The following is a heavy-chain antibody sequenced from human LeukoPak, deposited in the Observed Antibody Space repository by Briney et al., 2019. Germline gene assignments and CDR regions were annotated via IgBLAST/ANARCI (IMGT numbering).Heavy chain of an antibody. J-gene: IGHJ4*02. CDR2: IYYSGST. V-gene: IGHV4-39*01. D-gene: IGHD2-2*01. CDR1: GGSISSSDYY. CDR3: ARQVPWGYFDY. Sequence: SETLSLTCTVSGGSISSSDYYWGWIRQAPGKGLEWIGNIYYSGSTYYNPSLKSRVTISVDTSNNQFSLKLSSVTAADTAVYYCARQVPWGYFDYWGQGTLVTVSS.